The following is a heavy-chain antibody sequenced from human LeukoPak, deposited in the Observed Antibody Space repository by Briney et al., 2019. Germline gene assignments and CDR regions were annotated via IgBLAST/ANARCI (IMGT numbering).Heavy chain of an antibody. D-gene: IGHD1-26*01. CDR1: GFTFSSYG. CDR3: AKGIGVGALAQFDY. CDR2: ISGSGGNT. Sequence: PGGSLRLSCAASGFTFSSYGMSWVRQAPGKGLEWVSAISGSGGNTYYADSVKGRFTISRDNSKNTLYLQMNSLRVEDTAVYCCAKGIGVGALAQFDYWGQGTLVTVSS. V-gene: IGHV3-23*01. J-gene: IGHJ4*02.